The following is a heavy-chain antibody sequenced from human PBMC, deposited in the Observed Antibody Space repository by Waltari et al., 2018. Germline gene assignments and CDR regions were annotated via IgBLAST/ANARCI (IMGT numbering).Heavy chain of an antibody. Sequence: EAQLVESGGGLVQPGGSLRLSCAASGFTFSSYSMNWVRQAPGKGLEWIAYIISTSSSIYDADSVRGRFTISRDNAKNSLYLQMNSLRAEDTAVYYCAREAYSSSWFFDLWGQGTVVTVSS. CDR2: IISTSSSI. V-gene: IGHV3-48*04. CDR1: GFTFSSYS. J-gene: IGHJ3*01. CDR3: AREAYSSSWFFDL. D-gene: IGHD6-13*01.